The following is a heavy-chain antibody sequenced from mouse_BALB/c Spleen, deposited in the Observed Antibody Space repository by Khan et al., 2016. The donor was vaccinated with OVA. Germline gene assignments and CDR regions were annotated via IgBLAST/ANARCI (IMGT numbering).Heavy chain of an antibody. CDR2: IAPANGNT. J-gene: IGHJ1*01. D-gene: IGHD2-3*01. V-gene: IGHV14-3*02. CDR3: AHPCYDPRYFEV. Sequence: EVQLQESGAELVKPGASVKLSCTASGFNIKDSYIHWVKQRPEQGLEWIGRIAPANGNTEYDPKFQGKATITADTSSNTSYLQLSSLTSEDSAVYCCAHPCYDPRYFEVWGAGTTVTVSS. CDR1: GFNIKDSY.